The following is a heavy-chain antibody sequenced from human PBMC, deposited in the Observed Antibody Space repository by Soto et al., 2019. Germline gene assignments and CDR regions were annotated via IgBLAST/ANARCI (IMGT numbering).Heavy chain of an antibody. CDR1: GGSISSYY. CDR2: IYYSGST. J-gene: IGHJ4*02. V-gene: IGHV4-59*01. Sequence: SETLSLTCTVSGGSISSYYWGWIRQPPGKGLEWIGYIYYSGSTNYNPSLKSRVTISVDTSKNQFSLKLSSVTAADTAVYYCARLVFHYYDSSGYYLFDYWGQGTLVTVSS. D-gene: IGHD3-22*01. CDR3: ARLVFHYYDSSGYYLFDY.